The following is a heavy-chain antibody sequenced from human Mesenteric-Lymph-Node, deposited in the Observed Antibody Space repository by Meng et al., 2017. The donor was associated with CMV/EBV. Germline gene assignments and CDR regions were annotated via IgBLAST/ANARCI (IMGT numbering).Heavy chain of an antibody. D-gene: IGHD3-3*01. CDR2: ISGSGGST. V-gene: IGHV3-23*01. CDR3: ARAFWSGYYKCFDP. J-gene: IGHJ5*02. CDR1: GFTFGSYA. Sequence: LSLTCAASGFTFGSYAMSWVRQAPGKGLEWVSAISGSGGSTYYADSVKGRFTISRDTSKNTLYLQMNSLRADDTAVYYCARAFWSGYYKCFDPWGQGTLVTVSS.